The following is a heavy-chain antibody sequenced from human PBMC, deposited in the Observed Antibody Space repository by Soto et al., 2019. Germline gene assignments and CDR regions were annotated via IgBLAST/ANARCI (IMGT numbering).Heavy chain of an antibody. CDR2: IYYSGST. J-gene: IGHJ4*02. D-gene: IGHD2-8*02. CDR3: ASTHSTGPSLYVGDILFDY. CDR1: GGSISSYY. Sequence: PSETLSLTCTVSGGSISSYYWSWIRQPPGKGLEWIGYIYYSGSTNYNPSLKSRVTISVDTSKNQFSLKLSSVTAADTAVYYCASTHSTGPSLYVGDILFDYWGQGTLVTVSS. V-gene: IGHV4-59*01.